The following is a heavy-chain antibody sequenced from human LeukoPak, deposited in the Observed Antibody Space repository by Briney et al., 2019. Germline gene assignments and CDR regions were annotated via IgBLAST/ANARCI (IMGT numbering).Heavy chain of an antibody. CDR3: AKSHYYGSGSIDY. J-gene: IGHJ4*02. V-gene: IGHV3-23*01. CDR2: VSASGDST. Sequence: GGSLRLSCAASGFTFSSYAMSWVHQAPGKGLAWISTVSASGDSTSYADSVKGRFTISRDNSKNALYLQVNSLRADDAALYYCAKSHYYGSGSIDYWSQGTLVTVSS. D-gene: IGHD3-10*01. CDR1: GFTFSSYA.